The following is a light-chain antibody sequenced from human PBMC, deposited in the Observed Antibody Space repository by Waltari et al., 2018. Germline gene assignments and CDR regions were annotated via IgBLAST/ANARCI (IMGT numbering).Light chain of an antibody. V-gene: IGLV2-11*01. CDR1: SSDFGGYNY. J-gene: IGLJ2*01. CDR2: DVN. Sequence: QSALTQPRSVSGSPGQSVTISCTGTSSDFGGYNYFSWYQQHPGKAPELMLFDVNKRPSGVPDRFSGSKSGNTASLTISGLQAEDEADYYCSSYAGSYTVLFGGGTKLTVL. CDR3: SSYAGSYTVL.